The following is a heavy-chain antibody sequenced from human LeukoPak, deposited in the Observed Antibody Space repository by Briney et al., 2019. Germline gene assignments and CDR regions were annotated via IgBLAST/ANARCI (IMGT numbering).Heavy chain of an antibody. CDR2: IYYSGST. Sequence: SETLSLTCTVSGGSISSSSYYWGWIRQPPGKGLEWIGSIYYSGSTYYNPSLKSRVTISVDTSKNQFSLKLSSVTAADTAVYYCARVLNYYYYYMDVWGKGTTVTVSS. J-gene: IGHJ6*03. CDR3: ARVLNYYYYYMDV. V-gene: IGHV4-39*07. CDR1: GGSISSSSYY.